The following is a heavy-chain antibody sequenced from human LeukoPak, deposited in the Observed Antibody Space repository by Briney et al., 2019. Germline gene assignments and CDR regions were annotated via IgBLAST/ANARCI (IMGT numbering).Heavy chain of an antibody. CDR2: VSSVSSTI. V-gene: IGHV3-48*01. CDR3: ARGSGSYYDILTGYYGIPFDY. D-gene: IGHD3-9*01. J-gene: IGHJ4*02. Sequence: PVQPLDSFSVVSSVSSTIFYADSVKGRFNISRDNVKNSLYLQMNGLRAEDTAVYYCARGSGSYYDILTGYYGIPFDYWGQGTLVTVSS.